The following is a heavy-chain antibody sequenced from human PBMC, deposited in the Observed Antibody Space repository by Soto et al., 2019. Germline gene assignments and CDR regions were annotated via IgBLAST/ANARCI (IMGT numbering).Heavy chain of an antibody. CDR1: GYRFTNYW. CDR2: IYPGDSDT. Sequence: GESLKISCYGSGYRFTNYWIGWVRQMPGKGLEWMGIIYPGDSDTKYSPSFQGQVTISADKSISTAYLLWSSLKASDTAIYYCARRDGYNLDYGGQGTLVTVSS. D-gene: IGHD5-12*01. J-gene: IGHJ4*02. CDR3: ARRDGYNLDY. V-gene: IGHV5-51*01.